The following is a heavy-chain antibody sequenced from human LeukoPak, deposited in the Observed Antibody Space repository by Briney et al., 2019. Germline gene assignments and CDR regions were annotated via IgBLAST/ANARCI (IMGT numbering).Heavy chain of an antibody. CDR1: GYSISSGYY. CDR3: ARRRADAFDI. CDR2: IYHSGST. J-gene: IGHJ3*02. Sequence: SETLSLTCAVSGYSISSGYYWGWIRQPPGKGLEWIGSIYHSGSTYYNPSLKSRVTISVDTSKNQFSLKLSSVTAADTAVDYCARRRADAFDIWGQGTMVTVSS. V-gene: IGHV4-38-2*01. D-gene: IGHD3-10*01.